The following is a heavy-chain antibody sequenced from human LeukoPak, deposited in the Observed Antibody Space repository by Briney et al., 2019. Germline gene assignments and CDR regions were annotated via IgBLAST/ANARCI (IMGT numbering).Heavy chain of an antibody. CDR3: ARRLGWLARSFDY. CDR2: INHSGST. CDR1: GYSISTGYY. D-gene: IGHD6-19*01. V-gene: IGHV4-38-2*02. J-gene: IGHJ4*02. Sequence: SETLSLTCTVSGYSISTGYYWDWIRQPPGKGLEWIGEINHSGSTNYNPSLKSRVTISVDTSKNQFSLKLSSVTAADTAVYYCARRLGWLARSFDYWGQGTLVTVSS.